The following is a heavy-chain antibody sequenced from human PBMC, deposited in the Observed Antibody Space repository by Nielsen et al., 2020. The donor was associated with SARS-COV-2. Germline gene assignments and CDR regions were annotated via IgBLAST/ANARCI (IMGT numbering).Heavy chain of an antibody. CDR2: ISHDGTTK. CDR3: ARDKSYCSGGSCYYYYGMDV. V-gene: IGHV3-30*03. Sequence: GGSLRLSCAASGFSFNYYGMHWVRQAPGKGLEWVALISHDGTTKYYADSVKGRFTISRDNSKNTLYLQMNSLRAEDTAVYYCARDKSYCSGGSCYYYYGMDVWGQGTTVTVSS. D-gene: IGHD2-15*01. J-gene: IGHJ6*02. CDR1: GFSFNYYG.